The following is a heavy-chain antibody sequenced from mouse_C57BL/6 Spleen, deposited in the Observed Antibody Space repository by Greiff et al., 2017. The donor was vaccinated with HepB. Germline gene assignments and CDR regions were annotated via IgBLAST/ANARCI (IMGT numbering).Heavy chain of an antibody. CDR3: ARMDLLAYAMDY. CDR1: GYTFTDYY. J-gene: IGHJ4*01. CDR2: INPYNGGT. V-gene: IGHV1-19*01. Sequence: EVQLQQSGPVLVKPGASVKMSCKASGYTFTDYYMNWVKQSHGKSLEWIGVINPYNGGTSYNQKFKGKATLTVDKSSSTAYMELNSLTSEASAVYYCARMDLLAYAMDYWGQGTAVTVSS. D-gene: IGHD2-10*01.